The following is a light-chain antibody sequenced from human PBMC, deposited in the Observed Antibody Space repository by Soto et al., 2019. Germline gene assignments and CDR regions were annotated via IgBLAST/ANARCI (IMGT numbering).Light chain of an antibody. CDR3: QQYDNLYT. CDR2: DAA. V-gene: IGKV1-33*01. Sequence: DIQMTQSPSTLSASVGDRVTITCPASQDISNYLNWYQQKPGKAPKLLIYDAANLETGVPSRFSGSGSGTDFTFTISSLQPEDMATDYCQQYDNLYTFGQGTKLEIK. CDR1: QDISNY. J-gene: IGKJ2*01.